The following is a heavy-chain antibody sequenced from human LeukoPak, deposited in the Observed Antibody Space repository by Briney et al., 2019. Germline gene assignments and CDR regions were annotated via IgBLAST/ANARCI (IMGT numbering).Heavy chain of an antibody. CDR3: AKDSENGVADY. CDR1: GFTFSTYG. Sequence: GGSLRLSCAASGFTFSTYGMHWVRQPPGKGLEWVAVIWSDGSNEYYADSVKGRFTISRDNSKNTLYLQMNNLRAEDTAVYYCAKDSENGVADYWGQGTLVTVSS. V-gene: IGHV3-33*06. D-gene: IGHD1-1*01. CDR2: IWSDGSNE. J-gene: IGHJ4*02.